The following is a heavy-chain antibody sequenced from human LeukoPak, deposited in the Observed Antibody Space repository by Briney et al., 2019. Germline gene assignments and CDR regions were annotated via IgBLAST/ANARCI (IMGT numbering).Heavy chain of an antibody. D-gene: IGHD4-23*01. Sequence: GGSLRLSCAASGFTFSSHWMSWVRQAPGKGLEWVANIKQDGSEKYYVDSVKGRFTISRDNAKNSFYLQMNSLRAEDTAVYYCARFITVVTSGAFDIWGHGTKVTVSS. V-gene: IGHV3-7*05. CDR1: GFTFSSHW. CDR2: IKQDGSEK. J-gene: IGHJ3*02. CDR3: ARFITVVTSGAFDI.